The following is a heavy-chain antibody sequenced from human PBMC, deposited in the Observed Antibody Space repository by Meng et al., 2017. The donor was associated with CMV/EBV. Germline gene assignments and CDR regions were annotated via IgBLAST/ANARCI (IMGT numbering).Heavy chain of an antibody. CDR3: ARDRVYSGYDFPQLPYYYYYGMDV. CDR1: GFTFSSYS. Sequence: GGSLRLSCAASGFTFSSYSMNWVRQAPGKGLEWVSSISSSSSYIYYADSVKGRFTISRDNAKNSLYLQMNSLRAEDTAVYYCARDRVYSGYDFPQLPYYYYYGMDVWGQGTTDTVSS. CDR2: ISSSSSYI. D-gene: IGHD5-12*01. J-gene: IGHJ6*02. V-gene: IGHV3-21*01.